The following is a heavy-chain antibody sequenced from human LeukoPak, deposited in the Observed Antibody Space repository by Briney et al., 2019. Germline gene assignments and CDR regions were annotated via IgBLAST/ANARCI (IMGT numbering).Heavy chain of an antibody. Sequence: EASVKVSCKASGYTFTSYGISWVRQAPGQGLEWMGWISAYNGNTNYAQKLQGRVTVTTDTSTSTAYMELRSLRSDDTAVYYCARWRGYCSGGSCPGFDYWGQGTLVTVSS. CDR1: GYTFTSYG. D-gene: IGHD2-15*01. V-gene: IGHV1-18*01. CDR2: ISAYNGNT. CDR3: ARWRGYCSGGSCPGFDY. J-gene: IGHJ4*02.